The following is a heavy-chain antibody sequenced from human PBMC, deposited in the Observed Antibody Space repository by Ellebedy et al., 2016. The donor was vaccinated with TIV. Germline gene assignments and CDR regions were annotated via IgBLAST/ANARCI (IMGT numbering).Heavy chain of an antibody. V-gene: IGHV3-33*06. CDR3: TKDSGWEHEY. CDR1: GFTFSNHG. Sequence: GESLKISCAASGFTFSNHGMHWVRQAPVKGLEWLAIIWFDGSQAFYADSVKGRFTISRDNSENTLYLQMNSLRAEDTAVYYCTKDSGWEHEYWGQGTLVTVSS. CDR2: IWFDGSQA. J-gene: IGHJ4*02. D-gene: IGHD4-23*01.